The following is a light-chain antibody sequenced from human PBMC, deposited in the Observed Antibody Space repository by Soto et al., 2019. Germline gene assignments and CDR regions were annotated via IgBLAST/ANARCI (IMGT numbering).Light chain of an antibody. CDR3: MQALQTPFT. V-gene: IGKV2-28*01. CDR1: QSLLHSNGYNY. J-gene: IGKJ3*01. Sequence: DIVMTQSPLSLPVTPGEPASISCRSSQSLLHSNGYNYLGWYLQKPGQSPQLLIYLGSNRASGVPDRFSGSGSGTDFTLKISRVEADDVGVYYCMQALQTPFTFGPGTKVDIK. CDR2: LGS.